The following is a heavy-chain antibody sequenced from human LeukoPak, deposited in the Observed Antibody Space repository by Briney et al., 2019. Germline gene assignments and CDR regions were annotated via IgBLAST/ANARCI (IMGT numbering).Heavy chain of an antibody. D-gene: IGHD3-10*01. Sequence: SETLSLTCTVSGGSISSYYWSWIRQPPGKGLEWIGYIYYSGSTNYNPSLKSRVTISVDTSKNQFSLKLSSVTAADTAVYYCARQGKPGSYPKLWFDPWGQGTLVTVSS. CDR3: ARQGKPGSYPKLWFDP. CDR2: IYYSGST. CDR1: GGSISSYY. V-gene: IGHV4-59*08. J-gene: IGHJ5*02.